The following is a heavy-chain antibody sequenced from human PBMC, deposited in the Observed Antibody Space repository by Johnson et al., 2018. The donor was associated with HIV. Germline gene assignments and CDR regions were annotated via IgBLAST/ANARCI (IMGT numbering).Heavy chain of an antibody. D-gene: IGHD6-6*01. CDR3: ARDLRPAFDI. V-gene: IGHV3-30*02. CDR1: GFTFSSYG. CDR2: IRYDGSNK. Sequence: VQLVESGGGVVQPGGSLRLSCAASGFTFSSYGMHWVRQAPGKGLEWVAFIRYDGSNKYYAASVKGRFTISRDDSKNTAYLQMNSLRTEDTAVYYCARDLRPAFDIWGQGTMVTVSS. J-gene: IGHJ3*02.